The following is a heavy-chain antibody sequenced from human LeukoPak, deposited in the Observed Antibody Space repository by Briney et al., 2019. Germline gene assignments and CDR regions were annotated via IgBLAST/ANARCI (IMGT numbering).Heavy chain of an antibody. J-gene: IGHJ3*02. V-gene: IGHV4-31*03. Sequence: PSETLSLTCTVSGGSISSGGYYWSWIRQHPGKGLEWIGYIYYSGSTYYNPSLKSRVTISVDTSKNQFSLKLSSVTAADTAVYYCARVVPGRAYCGGDCSSAVSTDAFDIWGQGTMVTVSS. CDR3: ARVVPGRAYCGGDCSSAVSTDAFDI. CDR1: GGSISSGGYY. CDR2: IYYSGST. D-gene: IGHD2-21*02.